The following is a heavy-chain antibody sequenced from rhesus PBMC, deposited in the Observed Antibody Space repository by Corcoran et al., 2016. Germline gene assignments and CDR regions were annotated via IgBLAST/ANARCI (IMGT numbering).Heavy chain of an antibody. CDR3: ARAEWGMNTVTDGFDY. Sequence: QVQLVQSGAEVKKPGSSVKVSCKASGYTFTDYYMHWVRQAPRQGLEWMGWINPYNGNTKYAQKFQGRVTMTRDTSTSTAYMELSSLRSEDTAVYYCARAEWGMNTVTDGFDYWGQGVLVTVSS. D-gene: IGHD4-23*01. V-gene: IGHV1S2*01. J-gene: IGHJ4*01. CDR2: INPYNGNT. CDR1: GYTFTDYY.